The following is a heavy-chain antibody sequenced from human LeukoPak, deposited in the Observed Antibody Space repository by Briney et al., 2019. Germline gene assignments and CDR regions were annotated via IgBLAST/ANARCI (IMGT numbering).Heavy chain of an antibody. CDR3: ARVRYGELDV. D-gene: IGHD4-17*01. CDR1: GFSFSSYD. J-gene: IGHJ6*02. V-gene: IGHV3-23*01. CDR2: ISGSGFTT. Sequence: PGGSQRLSCAASGFSFSSYDMSWVRQAPGKGLEWVSGISGSGFTTHYADSVKGRFTVSRDNSKNTLYLQMNSLRAEDTAVYYCARVRYGELDVWGQGTTVTVSS.